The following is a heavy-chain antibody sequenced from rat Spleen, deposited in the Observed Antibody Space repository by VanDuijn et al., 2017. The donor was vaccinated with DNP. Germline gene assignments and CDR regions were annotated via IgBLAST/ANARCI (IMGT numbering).Heavy chain of an antibody. CDR2: ISISGGTT. Sequence: EVQLVESGGGLVQPGRSMKFSCAASGFTFSTFPMAWVRQAPTKGLEWVATISISGGTTYYRDSVKGRFTISRDNAKSTLYLQMNSLRSEDTATYFCVREVYYYFDNWGQGVMVTVSS. CDR1: GFTFSTFP. CDR3: VREVYYYFDN. V-gene: IGHV5-46*01. J-gene: IGHJ2*01. D-gene: IGHD1-2*01.